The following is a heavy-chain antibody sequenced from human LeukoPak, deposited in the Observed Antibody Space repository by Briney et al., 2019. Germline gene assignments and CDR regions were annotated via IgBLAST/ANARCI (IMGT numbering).Heavy chain of an antibody. J-gene: IGHJ4*02. D-gene: IGHD5-24*01. Sequence: GGSLRLSCTASGFTFSSYGMSWVRQAPGKGLEWVSAISGSGGSTYYADSVKGRFTISRDNSKNTLYLQMNSLRAEDTAVYYCAKGGGRDGYPYWGQGTLVTVSS. V-gene: IGHV3-23*01. CDR1: GFTFSSYG. CDR2: ISGSGGST. CDR3: AKGGGRDGYPY.